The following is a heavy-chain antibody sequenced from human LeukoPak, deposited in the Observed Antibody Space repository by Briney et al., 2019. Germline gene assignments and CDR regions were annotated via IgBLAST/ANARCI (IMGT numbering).Heavy chain of an antibody. V-gene: IGHV3-9*01. CDR3: AKDADYYDSSGSKAYFDY. D-gene: IGHD3-22*01. CDR1: GFTFDDYA. J-gene: IGHJ4*02. Sequence: GGSLRLSCAASGFTFDDYAMHWVRQAPGKGLEWVSGISWNSGIIGYADSVKGRFTISRDNAKNSLYLQMNSLRAEDTALYYCAKDADYYDSSGSKAYFDYWGQGTLVTVSS. CDR2: ISWNSGII.